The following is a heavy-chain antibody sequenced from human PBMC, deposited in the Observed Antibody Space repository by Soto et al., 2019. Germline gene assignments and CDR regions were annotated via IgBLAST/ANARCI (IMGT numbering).Heavy chain of an antibody. CDR3: ASRDPGTSVDY. J-gene: IGHJ4*02. V-gene: IGHV4-4*02. CDR1: AFTFTNYG. CDR2: IYRTGST. Sequence: GSLRLSCAASAFTFTNYGMHWVRQPPGQGLEWIGEIYRTGSTNYNPSLKSRVTISLDKSENQFSLKVTSLTAADTAVYYCASRDPGTSVDYWGQGTLVTVSS. D-gene: IGHD1-7*01.